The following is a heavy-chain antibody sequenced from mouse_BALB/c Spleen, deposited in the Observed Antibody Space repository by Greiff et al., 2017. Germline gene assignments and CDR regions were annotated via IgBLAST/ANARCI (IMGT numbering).Heavy chain of an antibody. CDR1: GYSFTSSW. Sequence: QVQLQQSGPQLVRPGASVKISCKASGYSFTSSWMHWVKQRPGQGLEWIGMIDPSDSETRLNQKFKDKATLTVDKSSSTAYMQLSSPTSEDSAVYYCARQLGDYWGQGTTLTVSS. V-gene: IGHV1S126*01. CDR2: IDPSDSET. D-gene: IGHD3-1*01. CDR3: ARQLGDY. J-gene: IGHJ2*01.